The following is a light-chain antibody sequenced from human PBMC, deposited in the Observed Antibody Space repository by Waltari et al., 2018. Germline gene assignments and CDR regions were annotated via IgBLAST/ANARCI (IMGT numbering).Light chain of an antibody. CDR1: QSVSNNY. J-gene: IGKJ4*01. CDR2: GAS. Sequence: EIVLTQSPGTLSLSPGERATLSCRASQSVSNNYLAWYQQKPGQAPRLLMYGASTRATGIPDRFSVSGSGTDFTLAITRLESEDFAVYYCQQYDSSPITFGGGTKVEIK. CDR3: QQYDSSPIT. V-gene: IGKV3-20*01.